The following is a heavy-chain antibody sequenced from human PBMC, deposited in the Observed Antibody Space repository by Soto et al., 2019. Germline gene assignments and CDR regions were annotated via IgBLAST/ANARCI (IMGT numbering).Heavy chain of an antibody. CDR1: GGSMNDYY. J-gene: IGHJ5*02. D-gene: IGHD6-6*01. CDR2: VYYIGRT. V-gene: IGHV4-59*08. Sequence: SETLSLTCTVSGGSMNDYYWSWIRQPPGKGLEWIGYVYYIGRTNYNPSLKGRVTMSLDTSKSQFSLKLGSVTTADTAVYYCASQYLGRSSSSSFDPWGQGTLVTVSS. CDR3: ASQYLGRSSSSSFDP.